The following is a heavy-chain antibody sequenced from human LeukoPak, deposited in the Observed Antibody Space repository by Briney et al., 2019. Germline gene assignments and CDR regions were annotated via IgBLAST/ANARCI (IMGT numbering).Heavy chain of an antibody. J-gene: IGHJ3*02. CDR2: IIPIFGTA. Sequence: GASVKVSCKASGGTFSSYAISWVRQAPGQGLEWMGGIIPIFGTANYAQKFQGRVTITADESTSTAYMELSSLRSEDTAVYYCASDPESGSFGGAFDIWGQGTMVTVSS. D-gene: IGHD1-26*01. V-gene: IGHV1-69*13. CDR3: ASDPESGSFGGAFDI. CDR1: GGTFSSYA.